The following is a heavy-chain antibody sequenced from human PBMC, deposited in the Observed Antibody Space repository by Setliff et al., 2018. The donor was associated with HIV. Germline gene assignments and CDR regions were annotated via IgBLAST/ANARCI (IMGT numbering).Heavy chain of an antibody. CDR1: GGSFIGSSFQ. Sequence: PSETLSLTCTVSGGSFIGSSFQSTWIRQTPGKGLEWIADIAYSVTTMYTNYNPSLESRVIISEDTSRDQFFLKLTSVTADDTGIYYCARRIYGNNPYFDYWSQGTLVTVSS. J-gene: IGHJ4*02. CDR2: IAYSVTTMYT. CDR3: ARRIYGNNPYFDY. V-gene: IGHV4-39*07. D-gene: IGHD4-17*01.